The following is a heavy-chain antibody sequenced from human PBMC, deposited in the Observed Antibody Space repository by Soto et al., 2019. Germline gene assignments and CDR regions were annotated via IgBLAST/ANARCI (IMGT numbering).Heavy chain of an antibody. CDR3: ARGQGYCTNGVCYSPFDY. CDR1: GYTFTSYG. Sequence: QVQLVQSGAEVKKPGASVKVSCKASGYTFTSYGISWVRQAPGQGLEWMGWISAYNGNTNYAQKLRGRVTMTTDTSTSTAYMELRSLRSDDTAVYFCARGQGYCTNGVCYSPFDYWGQGTLVTVSS. CDR2: ISAYNGNT. V-gene: IGHV1-18*01. J-gene: IGHJ4*02. D-gene: IGHD2-8*01.